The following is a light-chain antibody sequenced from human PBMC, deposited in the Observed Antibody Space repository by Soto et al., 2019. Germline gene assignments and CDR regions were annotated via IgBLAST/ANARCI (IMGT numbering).Light chain of an antibody. CDR3: QQSAA. J-gene: IGKJ3*01. CDR1: QSVSSSY. V-gene: IGKV3-20*01. CDR2: GAS. Sequence: EIVLTQSPGTLSLSPGERATFSCRASQSVSSSYIAWYQQKRGQAPRRLIYGASSRPPGIPDRFSGSGSGTDFTLTISRLEPEDFAVYYCQQSAAFGPGTKVDI.